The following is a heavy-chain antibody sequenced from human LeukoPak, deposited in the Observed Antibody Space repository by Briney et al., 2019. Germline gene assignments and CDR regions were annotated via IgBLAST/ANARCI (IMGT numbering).Heavy chain of an antibody. CDR3: ARGPRIAVAGTEDWFDP. CDR1: GYTFTGYY. J-gene: IGHJ5*02. CDR2: INPNSGGT. D-gene: IGHD6-19*01. Sequence: ASVKVSCKASGYTFTGYYMHWVRQAPGHGIERMGWINPNSGGTNYAQKFQGRVTMTRDTSISTAYMELSRLRSDDTAVYYCARGPRIAVAGTEDWFDPWGQGTLVTVSS. V-gene: IGHV1-2*02.